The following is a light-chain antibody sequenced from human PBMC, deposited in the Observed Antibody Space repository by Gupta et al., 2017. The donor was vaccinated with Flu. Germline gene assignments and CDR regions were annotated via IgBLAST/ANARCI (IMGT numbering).Light chain of an antibody. CDR1: QSVSSY. V-gene: IGKV3-15*01. Sequence: LATLSVSPGERATLSCRDSQSVSSYLAWYQQRPGQAPRLLIHGASTRATGIPARFSGRGSGTEFTLTIASLQSEDFAVYYCQQYNNWPLTFGGGTKVEI. CDR2: GAS. CDR3: QQYNNWPLT. J-gene: IGKJ4*01.